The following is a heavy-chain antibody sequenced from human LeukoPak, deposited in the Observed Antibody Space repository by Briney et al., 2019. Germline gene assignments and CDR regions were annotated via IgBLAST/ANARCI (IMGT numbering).Heavy chain of an antibody. CDR2: INHSGST. CDR1: GGSFSGYY. Sequence: PSETLSLTCAVYGGSFSGYYWSWIRQPPGKGLEWIGEINHSGSTNYNPSLKSRVTISVDTSKNQFSLKLSSVTAADTALYYCARGLRYFDWFYYYGMDVWGKGTTVTVSS. D-gene: IGHD3-9*01. J-gene: IGHJ6*04. CDR3: ARGLRYFDWFYYYGMDV. V-gene: IGHV4-34*01.